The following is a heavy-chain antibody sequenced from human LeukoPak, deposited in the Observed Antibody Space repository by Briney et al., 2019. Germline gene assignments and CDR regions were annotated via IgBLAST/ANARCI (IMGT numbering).Heavy chain of an antibody. CDR2: FYYSGST. D-gene: IGHD3-3*01. CDR3: ARGRYTIFGVAWFDP. CDR1: GGSISSYY. J-gene: IGHJ5*02. V-gene: IGHV4-59*08. Sequence: SETLPLTCSGSGGSISSYYWSFIGQPPGNGLALIGYFYYSGSTNYNPSLKSRVTISVDTSKNQFSLKLSSVTAADTAVYYCARGRYTIFGVAWFDPWGQGTLVTVSS.